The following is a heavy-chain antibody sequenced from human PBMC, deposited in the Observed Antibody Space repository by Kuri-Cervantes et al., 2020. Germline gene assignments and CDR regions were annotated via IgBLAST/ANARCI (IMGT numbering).Heavy chain of an antibody. D-gene: IGHD3-22*01. J-gene: IGHJ3*02. CDR3: ARVITRITMIVVADDAFDI. CDR1: GYTFTSYD. Sequence: ASVKVSCKASGYTFTSYDINWVRQATGQGLEWMGWMNPNSGNTGYAQKFQGRVTMTRNTSISTAYMELSSLRSDDTAVYYCARVITRITMIVVADDAFDIWGQGTMVTVSS. V-gene: IGHV1-8*01. CDR2: MNPNSGNT.